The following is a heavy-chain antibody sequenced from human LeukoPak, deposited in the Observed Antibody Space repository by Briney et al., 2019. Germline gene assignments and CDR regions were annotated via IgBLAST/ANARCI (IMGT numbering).Heavy chain of an antibody. Sequence: GGSLRLSCAASGFTFDDYAMHWVRQAPGKGLEWVSGISWNNGSIGYADSVKGRFTISRDNAKNSLYLQMNSLRAEDTALYYCAKDIGADDYYFDYWGQGTLVTVSS. D-gene: IGHD6-13*01. CDR3: AKDIGADDYYFDY. J-gene: IGHJ4*02. CDR1: GFTFDDYA. V-gene: IGHV3-9*01. CDR2: ISWNNGSI.